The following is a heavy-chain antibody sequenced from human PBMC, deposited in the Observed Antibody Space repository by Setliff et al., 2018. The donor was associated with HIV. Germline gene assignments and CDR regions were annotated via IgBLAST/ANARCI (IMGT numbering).Heavy chain of an antibody. Sequence: PGGSLRLSCGASGFRFSDYWMTWVRQSPGKGLEWVSYISSSSSPTYYADSVKGRFTISRDNAKNSLYLQMNSLRAEDTAVYYCAREPGDILTGWSFDIWGQGTMVTVSS. V-gene: IGHV3-48*01. CDR3: AREPGDILTGWSFDI. CDR2: ISSSSSPT. D-gene: IGHD3-9*01. CDR1: GFRFSDYW. J-gene: IGHJ3*02.